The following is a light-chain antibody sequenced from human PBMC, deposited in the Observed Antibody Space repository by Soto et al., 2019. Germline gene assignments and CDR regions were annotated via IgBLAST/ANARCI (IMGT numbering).Light chain of an antibody. J-gene: IGLJ1*01. CDR2: DDD. Sequence: QSVLTQPPSVSAAPGQRVTISCSGSSSNIGGNSVSWYQQLPGTAPKLLIYDDDKRPSGIPDRFSGSKSGTSATLGITGFQTGDEADYYCGSWDSSLSAYVFGTGAKV. CDR3: GSWDSSLSAYV. CDR1: SSNIGGNS. V-gene: IGLV1-51*01.